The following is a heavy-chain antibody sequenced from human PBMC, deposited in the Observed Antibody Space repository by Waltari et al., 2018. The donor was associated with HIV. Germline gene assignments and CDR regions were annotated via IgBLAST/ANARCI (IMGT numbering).Heavy chain of an antibody. J-gene: IGHJ3*02. CDR1: GFTFSSYS. CDR3: ARDLVEGFYYDSSGYYFDAFDI. D-gene: IGHD3-22*01. V-gene: IGHV3-21*01. Sequence: EVQLVESGGGLVKPGGSLRLSCAASGFTFSSYSMNWVRQAPGKGMEWIGYISSRSNYVNYADSLKVRFTISRDNGKNSLYLQMNSLRAEDTAVYYCARDLVEGFYYDSSGYYFDAFDIWGQGTMVTVSS. CDR2: ISSRSNYV.